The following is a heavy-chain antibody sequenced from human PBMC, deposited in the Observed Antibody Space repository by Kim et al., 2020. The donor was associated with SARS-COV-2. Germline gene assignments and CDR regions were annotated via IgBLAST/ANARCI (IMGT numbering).Heavy chain of an antibody. Sequence: GGSLRLSCAASGFTFSSYAMSWVRQAPGKGLEWVSAISGSGGSTYYADSVKGRFTISRDNSKNTLYLQMNSLRAEDTAVYYCAKDIKFVWFGELTSLGGFDYWGQGTLVTVSS. D-gene: IGHD3-10*01. CDR3: AKDIKFVWFGELTSLGGFDY. J-gene: IGHJ4*02. V-gene: IGHV3-23*01. CDR1: GFTFSSYA. CDR2: ISGSGGST.